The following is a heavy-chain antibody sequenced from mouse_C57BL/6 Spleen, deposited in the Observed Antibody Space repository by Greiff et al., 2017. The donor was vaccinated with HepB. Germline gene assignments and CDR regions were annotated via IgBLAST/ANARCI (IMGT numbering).Heavy chain of an antibody. CDR2: INPNNGGT. D-gene: IGHD4-1*01. Sequence: VQLQQSGPELVKPGASVKIPCKASGYTFTDYNMDWVKQSHGKSLEWIGDINPNNGGTIYNQKFKGKATLTVDKSSSTAYMELRSLTSEDTAVYYCARTGTSLMGYFDYWGQGTTLTVSS. CDR1: GYTFTDYN. J-gene: IGHJ2*01. V-gene: IGHV1-18*01. CDR3: ARTGTSLMGYFDY.